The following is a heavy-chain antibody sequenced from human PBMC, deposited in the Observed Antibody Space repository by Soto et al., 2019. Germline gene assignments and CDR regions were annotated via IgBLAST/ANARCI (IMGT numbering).Heavy chain of an antibody. Sequence: QVQLVQSGGEVRKPGASVKGSCKASGYTFTSYGVSWVRQAPGQGLEWRGWIRAYTVYTNYAQKVQGRVTITTDTATSTAYMELRSLISYDTAVYYCASASDGYRGGWYVGYFDYWGQGTLVTVSS. CDR2: IRAYTVYT. D-gene: IGHD6-19*01. CDR1: GYTFTSYG. J-gene: IGHJ4*02. V-gene: IGHV1-18*04. CDR3: ASASDGYRGGWYVGYFDY.